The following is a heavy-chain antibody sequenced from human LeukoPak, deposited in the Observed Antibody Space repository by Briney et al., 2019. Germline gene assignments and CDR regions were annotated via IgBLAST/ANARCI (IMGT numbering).Heavy chain of an antibody. D-gene: IGHD3-10*01. CDR3: ARRNPVRGVIMDAFDI. CDR2: INHMGST. J-gene: IGHJ3*02. Sequence: PSETLSLTFVVCGGSFSGYYWSWLRQPPGKGREWIGEINHMGSTNYNPSLKSRVTISLDTSKNQLYPILGSVHSADTALYYVARRNPVRGVIMDAFDIWGQGTMVTVSS. V-gene: IGHV4-34*01. CDR1: GGSFSGYY.